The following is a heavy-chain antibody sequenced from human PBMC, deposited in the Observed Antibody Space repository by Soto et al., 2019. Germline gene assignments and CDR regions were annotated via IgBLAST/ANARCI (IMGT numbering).Heavy chain of an antibody. D-gene: IGHD2-8*01. Sequence: EVQLLESGGGLVRPGGSLRLSCAAPGFTFYNYAMNWVRQAPGKGLEWVSTISGGGDGTYYADSVQGRFTISRANSRNTVYLQMISLRAEDTAVYYCAKKGLGSLATYCTTGDCHYAFDVWGQGTLVTVSS. CDR2: ISGGGDGT. J-gene: IGHJ3*01. CDR1: GFTFYNYA. V-gene: IGHV3-23*01. CDR3: AKKGLGSLATYCTTGDCHYAFDV.